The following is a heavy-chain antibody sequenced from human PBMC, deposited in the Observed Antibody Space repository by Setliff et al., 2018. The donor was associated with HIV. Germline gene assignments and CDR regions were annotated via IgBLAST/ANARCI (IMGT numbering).Heavy chain of an antibody. J-gene: IGHJ3*02. CDR1: GDSISTSNSY. V-gene: IGHV4-39*01. Sequence: PSETLSLTCTVSGDSISTSNSYRGWVRQPPGKGLEWIGSLYYGGSTYYNPSLKSRVTISVDTSKNHFSLKLSSVTAADTAVYYCARHQVIPTVIGAFDIWGQGTVVTVSS. CDR2: LYYGGST. CDR3: ARHQVIPTVIGAFDI. D-gene: IGHD3-16*02.